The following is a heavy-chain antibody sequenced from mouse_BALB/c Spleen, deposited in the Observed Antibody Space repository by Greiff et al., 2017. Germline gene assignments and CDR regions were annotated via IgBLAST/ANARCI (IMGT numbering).Heavy chain of an antibody. CDR2: ISYSGST. D-gene: IGHD2-4*01. CDR1: GYSITSDYA. CDR3: ARGDMITTALAMDY. V-gene: IGHV3-2*02. J-gene: IGHJ4*01. Sequence: EVKLQESGPGLVKPSQSLSLTCTVTGYSITSDYAWNWIRQFPGNKLEWMGYISYSGSTSYNPSLKSRISITRDTSKNQFFLQLNSVTTEDTATYYCARGDMITTALAMDYWGQGTSVTVSS.